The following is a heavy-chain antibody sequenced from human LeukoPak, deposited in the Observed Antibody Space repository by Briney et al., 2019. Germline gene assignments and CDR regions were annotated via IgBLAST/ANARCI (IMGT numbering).Heavy chain of an antibody. CDR2: IIPIFGTA. J-gene: IGHJ6*03. CDR3: ARGGASYCSSASCYKYYYMDV. V-gene: IGHV1-69*06. D-gene: IGHD2-2*02. Sequence: ASVKVSCTASGGTFSSYAISWVRHAPRQGLEWMGGIIPIFGTANYAQKFQGRVTITADKSTSTAYMELSSLRSEDTAVYYCARGGASYCSSASCYKYYYMDVWGKGTTVTISS. CDR1: GGTFSSYA.